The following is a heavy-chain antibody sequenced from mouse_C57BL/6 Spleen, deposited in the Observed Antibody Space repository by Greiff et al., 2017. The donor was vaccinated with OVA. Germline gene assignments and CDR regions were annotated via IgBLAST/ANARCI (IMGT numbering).Heavy chain of an antibody. Sequence: VQLQQPGTELVKPGASVKLSCKASGYTFTSYWMHWVKQRPGQGLEWIGNINPSNGGTNYNEKFKSKATLTVDKSSSTAYMQLSSLTSEDSAVYYCARSPSSGPYYYAMDYWGQGTSVTVSS. D-gene: IGHD3-2*02. CDR3: ARSPSSGPYYYAMDY. V-gene: IGHV1-53*01. J-gene: IGHJ4*01. CDR1: GYTFTSYW. CDR2: INPSNGGT.